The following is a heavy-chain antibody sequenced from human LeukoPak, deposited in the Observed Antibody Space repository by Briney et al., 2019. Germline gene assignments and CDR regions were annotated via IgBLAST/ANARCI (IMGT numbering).Heavy chain of an antibody. V-gene: IGHV3-7*01. Sequence: PGGSLRLSCAASGFIFSNFWMGWVRQAPGKGLEWVANIKVDASEKTYVDSVKGRFTISRDNAENSLYLQMNSLRAEDTAVYYCARLYGSASYNFDYWGQGTLVTVST. CDR2: IKVDASEK. J-gene: IGHJ4*02. CDR3: ARLYGSASYNFDY. CDR1: GFIFSNFW. D-gene: IGHD3-10*01.